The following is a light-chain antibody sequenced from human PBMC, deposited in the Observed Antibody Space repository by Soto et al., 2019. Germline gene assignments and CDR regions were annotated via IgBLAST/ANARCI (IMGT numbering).Light chain of an antibody. J-gene: IGKJ2*01. Sequence: AIRMTQSPSSISASTGDRVTITCRASQGISSFLAWYQQKPGKAPKLLIYAAATLQMGAPSRFSASGSGTDFTLTISRLQSEDFATYFCQQYLNYPYTFGQGTKLEI. V-gene: IGKV1-8*01. CDR3: QQYLNYPYT. CDR1: QGISSF. CDR2: AAA.